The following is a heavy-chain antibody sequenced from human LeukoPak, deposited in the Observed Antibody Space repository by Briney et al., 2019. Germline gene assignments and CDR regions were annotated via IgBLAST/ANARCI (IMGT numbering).Heavy chain of an antibody. CDR3: ARHRTSTYCGGDCYLGEFDY. CDR2: IYYSGST. J-gene: IGHJ4*02. V-gene: IGHV4-59*08. CDR1: GGSISSYY. Sequence: SETLSLTCTVSGGSISSYYWSWIRQPPGKGLEWIGYIYYSGSTNYNPSLKSRVTISVDTSKNQFSLKLSSVTAADTAVYYCARHRTSTYCGGDCYLGEFDYWGQGTLVTVSS. D-gene: IGHD2-21*02.